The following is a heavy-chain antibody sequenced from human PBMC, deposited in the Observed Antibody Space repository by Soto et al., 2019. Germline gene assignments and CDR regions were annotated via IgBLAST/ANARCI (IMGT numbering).Heavy chain of an antibody. CDR2: INSDGSST. CDR1: GFTFSSYW. V-gene: IGHV3-74*01. J-gene: IGHJ4*02. CDR3: AREDYDFWSGYYRTRQDRTVDY. Sequence: GGSLRLSCAASGFTFSSYWMHWVRQAPGKGLVWVYRINSDGSSTSYADSVKGRFTISRDNAKNTLYLQMNSLRAEDTAVYYCAREDYDFWSGYYRTRQDRTVDYWGQGTLVTVSS. D-gene: IGHD3-3*01.